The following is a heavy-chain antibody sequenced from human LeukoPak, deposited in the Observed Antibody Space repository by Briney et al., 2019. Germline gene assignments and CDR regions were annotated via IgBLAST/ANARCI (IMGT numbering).Heavy chain of an antibody. Sequence: SETLSLTCTVSGGSVSSGSYYWSWIRQPPGKGLEWIGYIYYSGSTNYNPSLKSRVTISVDTSKNQFSLKLTSVTAADTAVYYCARLGTVDTAMVYYFDYWGQGTLVTVSS. J-gene: IGHJ4*02. D-gene: IGHD5-18*01. CDR3: ARLGTVDTAMVYYFDY. V-gene: IGHV4-61*01. CDR2: IYYSGST. CDR1: GGSVSSGSYY.